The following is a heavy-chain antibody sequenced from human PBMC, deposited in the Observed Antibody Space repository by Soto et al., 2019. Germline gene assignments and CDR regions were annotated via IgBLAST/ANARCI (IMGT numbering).Heavy chain of an antibody. V-gene: IGHV4-39*07. CDR3: ARDLWGYCGTDGYTLDV. D-gene: IGHD2-21*02. CDR2: IYYSGST. Sequence: SDTLSLTCPFSSVSIASSLFYWGWVRQSPGKGLEWIESIYYSGSTHYNPSLKSRVTVSVDTSKNQFSLKLNSVTAADTAVYYCARDLWGYCGTDGYTLDVWGQGTTVTVS. J-gene: IGHJ6*02. CDR1: SVSIASSLFY.